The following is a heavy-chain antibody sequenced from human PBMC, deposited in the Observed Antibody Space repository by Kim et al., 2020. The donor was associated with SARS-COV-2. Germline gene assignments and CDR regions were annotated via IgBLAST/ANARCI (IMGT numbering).Heavy chain of an antibody. CDR1: GYIFTDYA. J-gene: IGHJ4*02. CDR3: ARVAGYSGGLDY. D-gene: IGHD1-26*01. Sequence: ASVKVSCKTSGYIFTDYAMHWVRQAPGQRPEWMGWINGPNEITKYAQKFQGRVTISRDTSATTGYMDLRSLRSEDTAVYYCARVAGYSGGLDYWGQGTLVTVSS. CDR2: INGPNEIT. V-gene: IGHV1-3*01.